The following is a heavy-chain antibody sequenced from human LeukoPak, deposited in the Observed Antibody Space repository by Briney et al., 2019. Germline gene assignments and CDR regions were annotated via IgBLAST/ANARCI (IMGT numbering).Heavy chain of an antibody. Sequence: GGSLRLSCVASGFTFDDYAMHWVRQAPGKGLEWVGRIKSKTDGGTTDYAAPVKGRFTISRDDSKNTLYLQMNSLKTEDTAVYYCTTEDLWFGELLTDYWGQGTLVTVSS. CDR2: IKSKTDGGTT. CDR1: GFTFDDYA. J-gene: IGHJ4*02. V-gene: IGHV3-15*07. D-gene: IGHD3-10*01. CDR3: TTEDLWFGELLTDY.